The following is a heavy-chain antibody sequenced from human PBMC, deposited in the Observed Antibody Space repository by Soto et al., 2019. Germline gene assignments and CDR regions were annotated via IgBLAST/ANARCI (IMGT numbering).Heavy chain of an antibody. Sequence: PSETLSLTCTVSGGSISSGGYYWSWIRQHPGKGLEWIGYIYYCGSTYYNPSLKSRVAISVDTSKNQFSLKLSSVTAEDTAVYYCARVDIAMVEYFDYWGQGTLVTVSS. J-gene: IGHJ4*02. CDR1: GGSISSGGYY. CDR2: IYYCGST. D-gene: IGHD5-18*01. V-gene: IGHV4-31*03. CDR3: ARVDIAMVEYFDY.